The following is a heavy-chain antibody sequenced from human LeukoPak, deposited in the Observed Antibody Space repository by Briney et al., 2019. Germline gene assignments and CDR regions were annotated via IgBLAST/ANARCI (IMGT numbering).Heavy chain of an antibody. D-gene: IGHD5/OR15-5a*01. CDR3: ATRPKFMSTYFDL. CDR2: ISGSGAST. Sequence: GGSLRLSCAASGITFSSYAMNWVRQGPGKGLEWVSAISGSGASTYYADSVKGRFTISRDNSKNTLYLQMNSLRAEDTAVYYCATRPKFMSTYFDLWGRGTLVTVSS. J-gene: IGHJ2*01. CDR1: GITFSSYA. V-gene: IGHV3-23*01.